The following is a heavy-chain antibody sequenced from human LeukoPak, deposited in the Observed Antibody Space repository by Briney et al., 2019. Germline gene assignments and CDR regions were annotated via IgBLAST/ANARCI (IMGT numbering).Heavy chain of an antibody. CDR1: YFTVSDNY. CDR2: IHSTGTA. CDR3: VRGRRWFDP. V-gene: IGHV3-53*01. Sequence: GGSLRLSCAATYFTVSDNYMNWVRQAPRKGLEWVAVIHSTGTAYYADSVRGRFTISRDNSKNSLYFQMNGLRAEDTAVYYCVRGRRWFDPCGQGTLVIVSS. J-gene: IGHJ5*02.